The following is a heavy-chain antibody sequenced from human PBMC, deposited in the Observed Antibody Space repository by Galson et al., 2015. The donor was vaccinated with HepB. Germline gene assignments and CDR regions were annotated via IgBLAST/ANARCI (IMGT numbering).Heavy chain of an antibody. CDR3: ARDYYYDSSGYYYYYGMDV. CDR1: GYTFTSYA. Sequence: SVKVSCKASGYTFTSYAMHWVRQAPGQRLEWMGRINAGNGNTKYSQKFQGRVTITRDTSARTAYMELSSLRSEDTAVYYCARDYYYDSSGYYYYYGMDVWGQGTTVTVSS. J-gene: IGHJ6*02. CDR2: INAGNGNT. D-gene: IGHD3-22*01. V-gene: IGHV1-3*01.